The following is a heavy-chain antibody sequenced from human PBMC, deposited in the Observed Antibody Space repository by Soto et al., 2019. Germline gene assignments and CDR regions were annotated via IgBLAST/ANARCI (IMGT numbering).Heavy chain of an antibody. CDR2: ISYDGSNK. Sequence: QVQLVESGGGVVQPGRSLRLSCAASGFTFSSYGMHWVRQAPGKGLEWVAVISYDGSNKYYADSVKGRFTISRDNSKNTLYLQMNSLRAEDTAVYYCAKSRLTAAGTMYYYYGMDVWGQGTTVTVSS. CDR3: AKSRLTAAGTMYYYYGMDV. V-gene: IGHV3-30*18. J-gene: IGHJ6*02. CDR1: GFTFSSYG. D-gene: IGHD6-13*01.